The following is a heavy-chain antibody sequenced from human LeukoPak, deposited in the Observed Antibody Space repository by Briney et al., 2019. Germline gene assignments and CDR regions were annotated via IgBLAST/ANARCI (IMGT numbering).Heavy chain of an antibody. V-gene: IGHV6-1*01. D-gene: IGHD5-18*01. Sequence: SQTLSLTCAISGDSVSSNSAAWNWIRQSPSRGLEWLGRTYYRSKWYNDYAVSVKSRITINPDTSKNQFSLQLNSVTPGDPAVYYCESSRIRLCFEIDYWGQGTLVTVSS. CDR1: GDSVSSNSAA. J-gene: IGHJ4*02. CDR2: TYYRSKWYN. CDR3: ESSRIRLCFEIDY.